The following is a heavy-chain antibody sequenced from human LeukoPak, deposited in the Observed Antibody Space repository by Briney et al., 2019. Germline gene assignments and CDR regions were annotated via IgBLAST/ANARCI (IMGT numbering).Heavy chain of an antibody. CDR3: ARVAGYMVEDYFDS. V-gene: IGHV4-39*07. CDR1: GASISTNSYY. J-gene: IGHJ4*02. Sequence: SETLSLTCTVSGASISTNSYYWGWIRQPPGKGLEWIGSIYYSGSTYYNPSLKSRVTISVDTSKNQFSLRLRSVTAADTAVYYCARVAGYMVEDYFDSWGQGTLVTVSS. CDR2: IYYSGST. D-gene: IGHD6-13*01.